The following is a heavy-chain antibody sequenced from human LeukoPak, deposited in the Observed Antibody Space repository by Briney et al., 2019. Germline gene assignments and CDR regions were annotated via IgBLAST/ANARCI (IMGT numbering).Heavy chain of an antibody. Sequence: KPSETLSLTCIVSGDSPASGYYGGWIRQAPGKGLEWIGSIYQSGTTYYNPSLKSRVTISKDTSKNQFSLRLTSMTDADTALYYCARGRRGYRTELDSWGQGTLVTVSS. D-gene: IGHD3-22*01. CDR1: GDSPASGYY. J-gene: IGHJ4*02. CDR2: IYQSGTT. V-gene: IGHV4-38-2*02. CDR3: ARGRRGYRTELDS.